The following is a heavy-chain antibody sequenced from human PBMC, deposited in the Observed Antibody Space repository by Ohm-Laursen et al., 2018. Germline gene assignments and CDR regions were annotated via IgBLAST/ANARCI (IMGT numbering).Heavy chain of an antibody. D-gene: IGHD3-22*01. J-gene: IGHJ4*02. CDR3: AKGYDSSGYPPFDY. Sequence: GSLRLSCSASGFTFSDYYMGWIRQAPGKGLEWVSAISGSGGSTYYADSVKGRFTISRDNSKNTLYLQMNSLRAEDTAVYYCAKGYDSSGYPPFDYWGQGTLVTVSS. V-gene: IGHV3-23*01. CDR2: ISGSGGST. CDR1: GFTFSDYY.